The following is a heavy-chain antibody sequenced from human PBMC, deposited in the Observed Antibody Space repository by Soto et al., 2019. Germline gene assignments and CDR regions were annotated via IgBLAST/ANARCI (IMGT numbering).Heavy chain of an antibody. CDR3: APCYDSGFDP. J-gene: IGHJ5*02. CDR2: IKPDNGDT. D-gene: IGHD5-12*01. Sequence: QLQLVQSGAEVERPGASVRVSCKAYGYPFSKYGISWIRQAPGQGLEWMGWIKPDNGDTNYAQKFQGRVTMTTDTSSNTAYMELRSLRSDDTAVYYCAPCYDSGFDPWGQGTLVSVSS. CDR1: GYPFSKYG. V-gene: IGHV1-18*04.